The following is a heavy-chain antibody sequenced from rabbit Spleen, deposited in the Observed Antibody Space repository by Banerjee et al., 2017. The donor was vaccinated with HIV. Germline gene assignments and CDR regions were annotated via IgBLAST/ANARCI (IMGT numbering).Heavy chain of an antibody. CDR1: GVSFSSSSY. J-gene: IGHJ6*01. D-gene: IGHD1-1*01. V-gene: IGHV1S45*01. Sequence: QEQLEESGGDLVKPGASLTLTCTASGVSFSSSSYMCWVRQAPGKGLEWIACIDTGSSGFTYFATWAKGRFTCSKTSSTTVTLQMTRLTAADTATYFCARDTSSSFSSYGMDLWGPGTWSPS. CDR3: ARDTSSSFSSYGMDL. CDR2: IDTGSSGFT.